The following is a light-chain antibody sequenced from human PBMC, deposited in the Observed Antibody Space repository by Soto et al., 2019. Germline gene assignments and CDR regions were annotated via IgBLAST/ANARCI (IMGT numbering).Light chain of an antibody. J-gene: IGLJ1*01. CDR3: SPYTSSSRYV. Sequence: HSMLTQPASESQYPRQSNTIYFTLTSSDVGGYNYVSWYQQHPGKAPKLMIYDVSNRPSGVSNRFSGSKSGNTASLTISGLQAEDEADYYCSPYTSSSRYVFGTGTKVTVL. CDR2: DVS. CDR1: SSDVGGYNY. V-gene: IGLV2-14*01.